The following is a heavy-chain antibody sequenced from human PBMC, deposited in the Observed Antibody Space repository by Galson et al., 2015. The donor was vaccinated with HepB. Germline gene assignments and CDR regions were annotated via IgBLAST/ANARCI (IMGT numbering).Heavy chain of an antibody. CDR3: TRDGREVASGWYDY. J-gene: IGHJ4*02. V-gene: IGHV1-18*01. CDR2: ISAYNGNT. Sequence: SVKVSCKASGYTFTSYGISWVRQAPGQGLEWMGWISAYNGNTNYAQKLQGRVAMTTDTSTSTAYMELRSLRSDDTAVYYCTRDGREVASGWYDYWGQGTLVTVSS. CDR1: GYTFTSYG. D-gene: IGHD6-19*01.